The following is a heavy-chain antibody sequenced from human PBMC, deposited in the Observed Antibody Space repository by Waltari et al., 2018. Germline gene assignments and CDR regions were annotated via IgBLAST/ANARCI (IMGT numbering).Heavy chain of an antibody. J-gene: IGHJ6*02. CDR2: IWYDGTKK. V-gene: IGHV3-33*06. Sequence: VQLVESGGVVVQPGGSLRLSCAASGFTFSSYGMHWVRQAPGKGLEWVAVIWYDGTKKYYADSVKGRFTISRDNSKNTLYLQMNSLRAEDTAVYYCAKDLPTAAVDGMDVWGQGTTVTVSS. CDR3: AKDLPTAAVDGMDV. CDR1: GFTFSSYG. D-gene: IGHD2-2*01.